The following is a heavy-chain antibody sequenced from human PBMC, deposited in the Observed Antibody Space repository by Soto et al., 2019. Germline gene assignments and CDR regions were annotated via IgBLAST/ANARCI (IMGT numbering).Heavy chain of an antibody. D-gene: IGHD3-16*02. J-gene: IGHJ4*02. Sequence: ASVKVSCKASGYTFTSYGISWVRQAPGQGLEWMGWISAYNGNTNYAQKLQGRGTMTTDTSTSTAYMELRSLRSDDTAVYYCARQGGPDYDYVWGSYRSPGPFDYWGQGTLVTVSS. CDR2: ISAYNGNT. V-gene: IGHV1-18*01. CDR1: GYTFTSYG. CDR3: ARQGGPDYDYVWGSYRSPGPFDY.